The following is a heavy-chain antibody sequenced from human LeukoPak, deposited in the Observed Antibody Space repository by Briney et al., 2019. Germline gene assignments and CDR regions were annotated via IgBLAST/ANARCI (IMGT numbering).Heavy chain of an antibody. CDR1: GFTFSSYS. J-gene: IGHJ4*02. D-gene: IGHD4-17*01. V-gene: IGHV3-21*01. CDR2: ISSSSSYI. CDR3: ARGSYGDYHSDY. Sequence: PGGSLRLSCAASGFTFSSYSMNWVRQAPGKGLEWVSSISSSSSYIYYADSVKGRFTISRDNAKNSLYLQMNSLRAEDTAVYYCARGSYGDYHSDYWGQGTLVTVSS.